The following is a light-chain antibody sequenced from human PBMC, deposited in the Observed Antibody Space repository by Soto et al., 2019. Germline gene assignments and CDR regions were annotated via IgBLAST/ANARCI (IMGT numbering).Light chain of an antibody. J-gene: IGKJ1*01. CDR1: QSISNW. CDR2: MAS. CDR3: QQCNSYSGT. V-gene: IGKV1-5*03. Sequence: DIQMTQSPSTLSASVGDRVSITCRARQSISNWLAWYQQKPGKAPKLLIYMASILESGVPSRFSGSGSGTEFTLTSSSLQPDDFATYYCQQCNSYSGTFGQGTKVEIK.